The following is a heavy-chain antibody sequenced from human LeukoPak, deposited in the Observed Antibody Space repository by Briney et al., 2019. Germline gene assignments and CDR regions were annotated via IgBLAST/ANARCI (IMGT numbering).Heavy chain of an antibody. V-gene: IGHV1-69*02. D-gene: IGHD3-22*01. CDR2: IIPIIQIT. CDR3: AWHPSSGEFYFDS. Sequence: PVKVSCKASGGTFSSYSLSWVRQAPGQGLEWMGRIIPIIQITNYAQKFQGRVTITADKSTTTAYLELSSLRSEDTAVYYCAWHPSSGEFYFDSWGQGTLVTVSS. CDR1: GGTFSSYS. J-gene: IGHJ4*02.